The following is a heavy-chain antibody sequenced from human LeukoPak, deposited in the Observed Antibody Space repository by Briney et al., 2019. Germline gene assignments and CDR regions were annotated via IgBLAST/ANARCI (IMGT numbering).Heavy chain of an antibody. J-gene: IGHJ6*02. CDR3: ARDLGGPTYYYGSGSYFDYYYGMDV. V-gene: IGHV1-18*01. Sequence: ASVKVSCKASGYTFIRYGISWVRQAPGQGREWMGWISAYNGNTNYEQKLQGRVTMTTDTSTSTAYMELRSLRSDDTAVYYCARDLGGPTYYYGSGSYFDYYYGMDVWGQGTTVTVSS. CDR1: GYTFIRYG. D-gene: IGHD3-10*01. CDR2: ISAYNGNT.